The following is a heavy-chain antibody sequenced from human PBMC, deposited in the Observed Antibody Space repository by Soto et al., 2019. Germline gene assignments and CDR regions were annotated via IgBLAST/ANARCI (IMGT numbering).Heavy chain of an antibody. J-gene: IGHJ5*02. V-gene: IGHV3-23*01. CDR3: AANWYENWFDP. D-gene: IGHD1-1*01. CDR2: ISGSSSMT. CDR1: GFTFSNYA. Sequence: EVQLLESGGGLVQPGGSLRLSCAASGFTFSNYAMSWVRQAPEKGLEWVSIISGSSSMTYYADSVKGRFTISRDNSKNTLHLQMNSLRAEDTAVYYCAANWYENWFDPWGQGTLVTVSS.